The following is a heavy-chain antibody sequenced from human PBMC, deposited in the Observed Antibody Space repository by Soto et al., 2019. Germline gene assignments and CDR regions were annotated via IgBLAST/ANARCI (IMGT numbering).Heavy chain of an antibody. CDR3: VKPPAYYYDSVAYYSA. J-gene: IGHJ5*02. CDR2: ITGNGDTT. CDR1: GFIFINYA. V-gene: IGHV3-64D*06. D-gene: IGHD3-22*01. Sequence: GGSLRLSCSASGFIFINYAVHWVRQTPGKGLEYVSTITGNGDTTYYADSVKGRFTISRDNSKNTLYLQMSSLRIEDTAVYYCVKPPAYYYDSVAYYSAWGQGTLVTVSS.